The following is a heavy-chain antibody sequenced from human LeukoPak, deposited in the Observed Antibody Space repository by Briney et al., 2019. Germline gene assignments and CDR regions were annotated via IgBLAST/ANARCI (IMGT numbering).Heavy chain of an antibody. J-gene: IGHJ4*02. Sequence: PGGSLRLSCAASGFPFSDYGMYWVRQAPGKGLEWLAVISHDGSNKYYADSVKGRITISRDNFMNTLYLQMNSLRAEDTAVYYCAKVRWGSDNALDSWGQGTLVTGSS. CDR3: AKVRWGSDNALDS. V-gene: IGHV3-30*18. CDR2: ISHDGSNK. D-gene: IGHD3-16*01. CDR1: GFPFSDYG.